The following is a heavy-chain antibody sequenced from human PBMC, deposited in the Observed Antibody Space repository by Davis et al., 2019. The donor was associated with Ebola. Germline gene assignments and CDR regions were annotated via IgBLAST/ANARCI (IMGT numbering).Heavy chain of an antibody. CDR3: ARLGVWYQLLAGWFDP. CDR2: IYYSGST. V-gene: IGHV4-59*08. Sequence: GSLRLSCTVSGGSISSYYWSWIRQPPGKGLEWIGYIYYSGSTNYNPSLKSRVTISVDTSKNQFSLKLSSVTAADTAVYYCARLGVWYQLLAGWFDPWDQGTLVTVSS. D-gene: IGHD2-2*01. J-gene: IGHJ5*02. CDR1: GGSISSYY.